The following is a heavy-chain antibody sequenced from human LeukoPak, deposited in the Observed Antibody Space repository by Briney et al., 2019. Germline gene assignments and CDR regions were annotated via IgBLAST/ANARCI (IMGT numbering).Heavy chain of an antibody. Sequence: GESLRLSCAASGFTFTTYWMGWVRQAPGKGLEWVANINQDESSQYYVDAVRGRFTISRDNAKNSLNLQMNSLRGEDKAVYFCARLGPVTKDHYCDYWGPGTLVTASS. D-gene: IGHD2-15*01. CDR2: INQDESSQ. CDR1: GFTFTTYW. J-gene: IGHJ4*02. V-gene: IGHV3-7*01. CDR3: ARLGPVTKDHYCDY.